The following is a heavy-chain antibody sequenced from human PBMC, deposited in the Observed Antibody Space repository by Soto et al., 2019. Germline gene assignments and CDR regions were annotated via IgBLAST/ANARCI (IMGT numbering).Heavy chain of an antibody. J-gene: IGHJ4*02. V-gene: IGHV3-23*01. D-gene: IGHD3-10*01. CDR2: MSGSGSST. CDR3: AKDSDYYGSGSYTDY. CDR1: GFTFSRYA. Sequence: GGSLRLSCAASGFTFSRYAMSWVRQAPGKGLEWVSSMSGSGSSTDYADSVKGRFTISRDNSKNTLYLQMNSLRAEDAAVYHCAKDSDYYGSGSYTDYWGQGTLVTVSS.